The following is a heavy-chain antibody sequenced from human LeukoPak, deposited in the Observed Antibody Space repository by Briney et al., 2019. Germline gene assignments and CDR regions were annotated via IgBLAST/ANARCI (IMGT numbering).Heavy chain of an antibody. Sequence: ASVKVSCKASGYTFTSYGISWVRQAPGQGLEWMGWISAYNGNTNYAQKLQGRVTMTTDTSTSTAYMELRSLRSDDTAVYYRARDSSWNYYDSSGHFDYWGQGTLVTVSS. V-gene: IGHV1-18*01. CDR3: ARDSSWNYYDSSGHFDY. CDR2: ISAYNGNT. CDR1: GYTFTSYG. J-gene: IGHJ4*02. D-gene: IGHD3-22*01.